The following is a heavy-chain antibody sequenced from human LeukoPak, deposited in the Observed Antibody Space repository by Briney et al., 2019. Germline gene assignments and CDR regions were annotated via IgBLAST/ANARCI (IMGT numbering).Heavy chain of an antibody. CDR3: AKGDYYDLDY. V-gene: IGHV3-23*01. Sequence: GGSLRLSCAASGFTLSSYAMHWVRQAPGKGLEWVSIITSGVGITYYADSVKGRFTISRDNSKNTLYLQMNSLRAEDTAVYYCAKGDYYDLDYWGQGTLVTVSS. CDR1: GFTLSSYA. CDR2: ITSGVGIT. J-gene: IGHJ4*02. D-gene: IGHD3-22*01.